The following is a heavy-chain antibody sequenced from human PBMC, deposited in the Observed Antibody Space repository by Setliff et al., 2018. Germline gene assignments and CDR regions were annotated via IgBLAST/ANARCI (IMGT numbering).Heavy chain of an antibody. V-gene: IGHV4-39*01. Sequence: ASETLSLTCTVSGGSISSRNYYWGWIRQPPGKGLEWIGSIYYSGSTYYNPSLKSRITISVDTSKNQFSLKLSSVTAADTAVYYCARLYDFCSGGGCYSGYSGYYYYMDVWGKGTTVTVSS. CDR1: GGSISSRNYY. CDR2: IYYSGST. J-gene: IGHJ6*03. CDR3: ARLYDFCSGGGCYSGYSGYYYYMDV. D-gene: IGHD2-15*01.